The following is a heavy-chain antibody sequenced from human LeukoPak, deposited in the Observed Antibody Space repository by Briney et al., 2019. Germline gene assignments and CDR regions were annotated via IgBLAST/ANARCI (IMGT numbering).Heavy chain of an antibody. V-gene: IGHV3-30*04. Sequence: RGSLRLSCAASGFTFNSYAMKWVRQAPGKGLEWLAVVLSDGSDQYYGDSVQGRFTVSRDNSKNTLYLQMDNLRFEDTAVYYCARVSKPGWFDYYYMDVWGKGTTVIVSS. CDR2: VLSDGSDQ. D-gene: IGHD3-10*01. CDR1: GFTFNSYA. CDR3: ARVSKPGWFDYYYMDV. J-gene: IGHJ6*03.